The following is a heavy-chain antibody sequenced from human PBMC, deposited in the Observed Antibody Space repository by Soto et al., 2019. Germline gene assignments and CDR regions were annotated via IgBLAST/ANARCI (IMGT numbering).Heavy chain of an antibody. Sequence: ASVKVSCKASGSTFASYDINWVRQATGQGHEWMGWMNPNSGNTGDAQKFQGRVTMTRNTSISTAYMELSSLRSEDTAAYYCARGRLVFNWFDPWGQGTLVTVSS. J-gene: IGHJ5*02. CDR3: ARGRLVFNWFDP. D-gene: IGHD6-19*01. CDR2: MNPNSGNT. V-gene: IGHV1-8*01. CDR1: GSTFASYD.